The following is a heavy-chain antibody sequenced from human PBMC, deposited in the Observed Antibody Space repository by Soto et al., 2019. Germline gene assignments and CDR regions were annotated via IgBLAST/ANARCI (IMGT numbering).Heavy chain of an antibody. D-gene: IGHD3-22*01. CDR2: IDPSDSYT. J-gene: IGHJ3*02. CDR3: ARPSTMIVPGAFDI. Sequence: GESLKISCKCSGYRFTSYWISWVRQMPGKGLEWMGRIDPSDSYTNYSPSFQGHVTISADESISTAYLQWSSLKASDTAMYYCARPSTMIVPGAFDIWGQGKMVTV. V-gene: IGHV5-10-1*01. CDR1: GYRFTSYW.